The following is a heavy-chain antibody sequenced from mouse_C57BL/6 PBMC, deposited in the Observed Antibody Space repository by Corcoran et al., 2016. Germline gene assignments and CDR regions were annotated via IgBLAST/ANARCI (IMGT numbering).Heavy chain of an antibody. CDR3: ARIPYYSNYGAMDY. D-gene: IGHD2-5*01. Sequence: QVQLQQSGAELARPGASVKLSCKASGYTFTSYGISWVKQRTGQGLEWIGEIYPRSGNTYYNEKFKGKATLTADKSSSTAYMELRSLTSEDSAVYFYARIPYYSNYGAMDYWGQGTSVTVSS. CDR2: IYPRSGNT. V-gene: IGHV1-81*01. CDR1: GYTFTSYG. J-gene: IGHJ4*01.